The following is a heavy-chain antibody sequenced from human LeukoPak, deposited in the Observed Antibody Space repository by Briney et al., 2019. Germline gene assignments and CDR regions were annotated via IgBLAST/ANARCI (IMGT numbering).Heavy chain of an antibody. D-gene: IGHD6-13*01. V-gene: IGHV1-2*02. CDR2: IAAKSGGT. Sequence: ASVKVSCKASGYTFTGHYMHWVRQAPGQGLEWMGWIAAKSGGTKYAQRFQGRVTMTRDTSINTGYMELSSLTSDDTAVYYCARWRGYSSGWSGPFDDWGQGTLVTVSS. J-gene: IGHJ4*02. CDR1: GYTFTGHY. CDR3: ARWRGYSSGWSGPFDD.